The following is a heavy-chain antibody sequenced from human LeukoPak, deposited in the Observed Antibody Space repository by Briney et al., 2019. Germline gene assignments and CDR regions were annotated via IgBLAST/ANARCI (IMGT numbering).Heavy chain of an antibody. J-gene: IGHJ5*02. CDR1: AFTFSDYT. CDR3: AQRTLWCTLYWFDA. Sequence: GGSLRLSCAASAFTFSDYTMNWVRQAPGKGLEWVSGISGDGGNTYYADSVKGRFTISRDNSKNTLYVQMNSLRAEDTAVYYCAQRTLWCTLYWFDAWGQGTLVTVSS. CDR2: ISGDGGNT. V-gene: IGHV3-23*01. D-gene: IGHD2-8*01.